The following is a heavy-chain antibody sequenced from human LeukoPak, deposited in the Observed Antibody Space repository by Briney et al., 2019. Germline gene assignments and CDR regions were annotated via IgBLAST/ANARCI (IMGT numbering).Heavy chain of an antibody. CDR3: ARESDYSTPDAFDL. V-gene: IGHV1-8*03. D-gene: IGHD4-11*01. Sequence: ASVKVSCKASGFTFSSYDFNWVRQAPGQGLEWMGWLNPDSGNTGYAQSFQGRVTITKDTSISTVYMELNSLRSDDTAFYYCARESDYSTPDAFDLWGQGTLVTVSS. J-gene: IGHJ3*01. CDR1: GFTFSSYD. CDR2: LNPDSGNT.